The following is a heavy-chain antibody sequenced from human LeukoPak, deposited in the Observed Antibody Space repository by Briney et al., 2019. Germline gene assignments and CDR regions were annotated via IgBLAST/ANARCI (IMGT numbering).Heavy chain of an antibody. CDR2: ISSSSSYI. Sequence: GGSLRLSCAASGFTFSSYSMNWVRQAPGKGLEWVSSISSSSSYIYYADSVKGRFTISRDNAKNSLYLQMNSLRAEDTAVYYCATDGSPLRAFDYWGQGTLVTVSS. V-gene: IGHV3-21*01. D-gene: IGHD5/OR15-5a*01. CDR1: GFTFSSYS. CDR3: ATDGSPLRAFDY. J-gene: IGHJ4*02.